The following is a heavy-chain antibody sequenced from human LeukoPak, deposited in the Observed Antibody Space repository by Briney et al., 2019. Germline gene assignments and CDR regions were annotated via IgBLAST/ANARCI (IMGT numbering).Heavy chain of an antibody. D-gene: IGHD3-10*01. J-gene: IGHJ4*02. CDR3: AKGPYYYGSGSYTDY. Sequence: GGSLRLSCAASGFTFSSYAMSWVRQAPGKGLERVSAISGSGGSTYYADSVKGRFTISRDNSKNTLYLQMNSLRAEDTAVYYCAKGPYYYGSGSYTDYWGQGTLVTVSS. CDR1: GFTFSSYA. V-gene: IGHV3-23*01. CDR2: ISGSGGST.